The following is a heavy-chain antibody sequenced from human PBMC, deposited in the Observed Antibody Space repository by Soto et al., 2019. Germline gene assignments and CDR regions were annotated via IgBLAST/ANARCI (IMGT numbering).Heavy chain of an antibody. CDR1: GASISSSDW. CDR3: ARRRPLWFGEVWSFDY. CDR2: IYHSGNT. V-gene: IGHV4-4*02. Sequence: QVQLQESGPGLVKPSGTLSLTCAVSGASISSSDWWSWVRQPPGKGLEWIGEIYHSGNTNYNPSLESHLSISGDKSEKKFSLNLRFVTAADTDVYYCARRRPLWFGEVWSFDYWGQGILVNVSS. J-gene: IGHJ4*02. D-gene: IGHD3-10*01.